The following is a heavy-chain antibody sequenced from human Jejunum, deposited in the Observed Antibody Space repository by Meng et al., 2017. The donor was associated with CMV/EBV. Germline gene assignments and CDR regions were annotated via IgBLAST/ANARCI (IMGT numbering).Heavy chain of an antibody. V-gene: IGHV1-3*01. CDR2: INAGNGNT. J-gene: IGHJ4*02. CDR1: GYIFTNYA. CDR3: TRGGEWLFGPGYFDY. Sequence: QVNLVQSGSELKKPGASVKVSCKASGYIFTNYAMNWVRQAPGQGLEWMGWINAGNGNTKYSEKFQSRVTITRDTAASTAYMELSSLRPDDTAVYYCTRGGEWLFGPGYFDYWGQGTLVTVSS. D-gene: IGHD3-3*01.